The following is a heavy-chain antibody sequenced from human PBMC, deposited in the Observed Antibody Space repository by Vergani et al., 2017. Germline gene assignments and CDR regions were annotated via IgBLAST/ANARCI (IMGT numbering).Heavy chain of an antibody. CDR2: TWYDGNNK. CDR3: ASELQLRYNRFDP. Sequence: QVQLVEYGGGVVQLGRSLRRPCGASGFTFNQYGMHWFRQPPAKWMEGLAVTWYDGNNKQYADSVKAGFTISRDNSKSTMYLQMNSLSDEETAVYYYASELQLRYNRFDPWGQGTLVTVSS. V-gene: IGHV3-33*01. CDR1: GFTFNQYG. D-gene: IGHD1-14*01. J-gene: IGHJ5*02.